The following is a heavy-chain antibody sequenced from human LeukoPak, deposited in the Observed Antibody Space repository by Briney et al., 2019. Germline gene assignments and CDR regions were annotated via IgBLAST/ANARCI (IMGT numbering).Heavy chain of an antibody. D-gene: IGHD3-3*01. V-gene: IGHV1-69*13. CDR2: IIPIFGTA. CDR3: ARDRGEYYDFWSGYGNWFDP. CDR1: GGTFSSYA. J-gene: IGHJ5*02. Sequence: SVKVSCKASGGTFSSYAISWVRQAPGQGLEWMGGIIPIFGTANYAQKFQGRVTITADESTSTAYMELSSLRSEDTAVYYCARDRGEYYDFWSGYGNWFDPWGQGTLVTVSS.